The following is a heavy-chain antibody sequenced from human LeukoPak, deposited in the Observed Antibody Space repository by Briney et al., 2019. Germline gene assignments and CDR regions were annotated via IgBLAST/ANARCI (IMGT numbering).Heavy chain of an antibody. CDR3: ARELLVRGMKWFDP. D-gene: IGHD3-10*01. CDR2: IKQDGSEK. J-gene: IGHJ5*02. V-gene: IGHV3-7*01. CDR1: GFTFSSYW. Sequence: GGSLKLSCAASGFTFSSYWMSWVRQAPGKGLEWVVNIKQDGSEKYYVDSVKGRFTISRDNAKNSLYLQMNSLRAEDTAVYYCARELLVRGMKWFDPWGQGTLVTVSS.